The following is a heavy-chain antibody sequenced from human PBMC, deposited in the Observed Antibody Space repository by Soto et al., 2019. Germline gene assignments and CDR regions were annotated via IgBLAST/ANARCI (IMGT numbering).Heavy chain of an antibody. V-gene: IGHV3-30*04. CDR1: GFTFNSYP. Sequence: QVHLVESGGGVVQPGRSLRLSCAASGFTFNSYPIHWVRQAPGKGLEWVAVISYDGRNDYYGDSVRGRFTISRDNSKNTVYLQMNSLTPEDTAVYYCARDPYFDYWGQGTLVTVSS. J-gene: IGHJ4*02. CDR3: ARDPYFDY. CDR2: ISYDGRND.